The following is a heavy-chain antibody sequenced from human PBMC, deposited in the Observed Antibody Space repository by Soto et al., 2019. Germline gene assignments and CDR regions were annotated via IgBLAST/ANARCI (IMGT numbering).Heavy chain of an antibody. V-gene: IGHV3-23*01. CDR2: IRPGGDST. D-gene: IGHD1-26*01. Sequence: LRLSCAASGFRFRTRSMSWVRQAPGKGLEWVASIRPGGDSTYYADSVKGRFAVSRDNSNVTLYLQMDSLRVEDTAIYYCTTHEEGAPWAGGFDSWGQGTLVTVSS. CDR1: GFRFRTRS. J-gene: IGHJ5*01. CDR3: TTHEEGAPWAGGFDS.